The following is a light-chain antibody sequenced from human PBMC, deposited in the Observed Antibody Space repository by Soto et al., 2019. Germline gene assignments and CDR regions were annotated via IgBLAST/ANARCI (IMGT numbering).Light chain of an antibody. Sequence: IVLTQSPATLSLSPGERATLSCRASQSVSSNLAWYQQKPGQAPRLLIYGASTRATGIPARFSGSGSGTEFTLTISSLQSEDFAVYYCQQYNNWRWTFGQGTKVDIK. CDR2: GAS. J-gene: IGKJ1*01. CDR1: QSVSSN. CDR3: QQYNNWRWT. V-gene: IGKV3-15*01.